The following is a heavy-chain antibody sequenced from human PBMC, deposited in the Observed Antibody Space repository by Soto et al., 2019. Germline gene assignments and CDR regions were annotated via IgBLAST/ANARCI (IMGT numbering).Heavy chain of an antibody. J-gene: IGHJ4*02. V-gene: IGHV3-30*18. CDR3: AKDPTPHYYGSGSYYNPSDY. Sequence: QVQLVESGGGVVQPGRSLRLSCAASGFTFSSYGMHWVRQAPGKGLEWVAVISYDGSNKYYADSVKGRFTISRDNSKNTLYLQMNSLRAEDTAVYYCAKDPTPHYYGSGSYYNPSDYLGQGTLVTVSS. CDR2: ISYDGSNK. CDR1: GFTFSSYG. D-gene: IGHD3-10*01.